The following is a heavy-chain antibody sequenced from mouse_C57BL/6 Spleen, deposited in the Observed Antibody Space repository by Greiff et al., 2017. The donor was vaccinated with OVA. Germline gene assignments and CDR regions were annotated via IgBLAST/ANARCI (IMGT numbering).Heavy chain of an antibody. CDR3: ARAGDYYGSSYVGYAMDY. CDR2: ISSGSSTI. D-gene: IGHD1-1*01. CDR1: GFTFSDYG. J-gene: IGHJ4*01. V-gene: IGHV5-17*01. Sequence: EVKLMESGGGLVKPGGSLKLSCAASGFTFSDYGMHWVRQAPEKGLGWVAYISSGSSTIYYADTVKGRFTISRDNAKNTLFLQMTSLRSEDTAMYYCARAGDYYGSSYVGYAMDYWGQGTSVTVSS.